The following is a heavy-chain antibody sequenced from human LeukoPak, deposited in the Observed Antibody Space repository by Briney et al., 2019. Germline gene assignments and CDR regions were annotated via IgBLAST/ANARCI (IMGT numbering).Heavy chain of an antibody. CDR3: ARGYGSGNNWFDP. Sequence: PSETLSLTCTVAGGSISSSSFYWGWIRQPPGKGLEWIASIHYSGNTYYNPSLRSRVTTSVDTSKNQISLKLNSVIAADTAVYFGARGYGSGNNWFDPWGQGTLVTVSS. D-gene: IGHD3-10*01. CDR1: GGSISSSSFY. V-gene: IGHV4-39*01. CDR2: IHYSGNT. J-gene: IGHJ5*02.